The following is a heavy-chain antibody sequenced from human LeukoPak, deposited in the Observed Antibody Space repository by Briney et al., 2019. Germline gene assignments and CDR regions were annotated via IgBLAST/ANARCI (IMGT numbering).Heavy chain of an antibody. D-gene: IGHD4-11*01. J-gene: IGHJ4*02. V-gene: IGHV3-30*03. Sequence: GGSLRLSCSASGFTFSDNGMHWVRQAPGKGLEWVAVTSYDGTNKYYADSVQGRFTISRDNSKSTLFLQMTSLRTDDTAVYYCARGYGNYGWYFDYWGQGTLVTVSS. CDR2: TSYDGTNK. CDR1: GFTFSDNG. CDR3: ARGYGNYGWYFDY.